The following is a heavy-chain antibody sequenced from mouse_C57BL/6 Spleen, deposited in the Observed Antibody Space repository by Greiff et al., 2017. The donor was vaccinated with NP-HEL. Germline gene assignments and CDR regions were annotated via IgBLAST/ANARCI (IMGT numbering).Heavy chain of an antibody. CDR2: IRLKSDNYAT. Sequence: DVQLVESGGGLVQPGGSMKLSCVASGFTFSNYWMNWVRQSPEKGLEWVAQIRLKSDNYATHYAESVKGRFTISRDDSKSSVYLLMNSLRAEDTGIDYCTVGYYDVGAMDYWGQGTSVTVSS. V-gene: IGHV6-3*01. D-gene: IGHD1-1*01. CDR1: GFTFSNYW. J-gene: IGHJ4*01. CDR3: TVGYYDVGAMDY.